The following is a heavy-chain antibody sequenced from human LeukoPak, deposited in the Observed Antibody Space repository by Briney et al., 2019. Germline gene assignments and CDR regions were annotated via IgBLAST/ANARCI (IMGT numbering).Heavy chain of an antibody. V-gene: IGHV4-59*01. J-gene: IGHJ3*02. CDR2: IYYSGST. CDR1: GGSISSYY. CDR3: AREGVVPAAADAFDI. D-gene: IGHD2-2*01. Sequence: PSETLSLTCTVSGGSISSYYWSWIRQPPGKGLEWIGYIYYSGSTNYNPSLKSRVTKSVDTSKNQFSLKLSSVTAADTAVYYCAREGVVPAAADAFDIWGQGTMVTVSS.